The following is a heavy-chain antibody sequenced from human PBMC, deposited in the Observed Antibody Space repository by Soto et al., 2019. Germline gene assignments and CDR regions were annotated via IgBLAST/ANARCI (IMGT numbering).Heavy chain of an antibody. CDR3: ARDRGSGIVVVPAASYGMDV. V-gene: IGHV1-3*01. CDR1: GYTFTSYA. D-gene: IGHD2-2*01. Sequence: SVKVSCKASGYTFTSYAMHLVLHAPVQMLEVMGWINAGNGNTKYSQKFQGRVTITRDTSASTAYMELSSLRSEDTAVYYCARDRGSGIVVVPAASYGMDVWGQGTTVTVSS. CDR2: INAGNGNT. J-gene: IGHJ6*02.